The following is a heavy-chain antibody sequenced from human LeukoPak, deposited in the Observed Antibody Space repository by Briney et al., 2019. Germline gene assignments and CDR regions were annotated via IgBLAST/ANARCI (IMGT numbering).Heavy chain of an antibody. CDR1: GYTFTSYA. Sequence: ASVKVSCKASGYTFTSYAMHWVRQAPGQRLEWMGWINAGNGNTKYSQKFQGRVTITRDTSASTAYMELSSLRSEDTAVYYCARDLSPDTAMVYFDYWGQGTLVTVSS. CDR3: ARDLSPDTAMVYFDY. J-gene: IGHJ4*02. D-gene: IGHD5-18*01. CDR2: INAGNGNT. V-gene: IGHV1-3*01.